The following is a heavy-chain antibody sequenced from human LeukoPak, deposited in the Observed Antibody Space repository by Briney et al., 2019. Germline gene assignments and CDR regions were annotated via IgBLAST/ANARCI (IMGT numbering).Heavy chain of an antibody. CDR2: ISVGGTTT. D-gene: IGHD1-26*01. J-gene: IGHJ3*02. CDR3: ARERLAYVGSYPADNAFDI. CDR1: GFTFSSYS. Sequence: PGGSLRLSCAASGFTFSSYSLNWIRQAPGKGLEWVSYISVGGTTTYYADSVKGRFTISRDNAKNSLYLQMNSLRAEDTAVYYCARERLAYVGSYPADNAFDIWGQGTMVTVSS. V-gene: IGHV3-48*04.